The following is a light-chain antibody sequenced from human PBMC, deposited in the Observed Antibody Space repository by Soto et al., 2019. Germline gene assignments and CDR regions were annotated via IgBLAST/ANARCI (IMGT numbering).Light chain of an antibody. V-gene: IGKV3-20*01. CDR2: ASS. J-gene: IGKJ1*01. CDR3: QQYGGSLQWT. Sequence: EIVLTQSPGTLSLSPGERATLSCWSSQTVGSSYLAWYQQKPGQAPRLLIYASSNRATGIPDRFSGSGSGARFTLTITRLEPEDFAVYYCQQYGGSLQWTVGQGPKVDIK. CDR1: QTVGSSY.